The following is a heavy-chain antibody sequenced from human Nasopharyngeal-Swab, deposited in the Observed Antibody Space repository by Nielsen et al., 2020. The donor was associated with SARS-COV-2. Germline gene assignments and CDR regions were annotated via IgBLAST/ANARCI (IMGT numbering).Heavy chain of an antibody. CDR1: GFTFSSYA. V-gene: IGHV3-30-3*01. D-gene: IGHD3-3*01. Sequence: GESLKISCAASGFTFSSYAMHWVRQAPGKGLEWVVVISYGGSNKYYADSVKGRFTISRDNSKNTLYLQMNSLRAEDTAVYYCARSQEGGYYDFWSGYYTPFDYWGQGTLVTVSS. CDR2: ISYGGSNK. J-gene: IGHJ4*02. CDR3: ARSQEGGYYDFWSGYYTPFDY.